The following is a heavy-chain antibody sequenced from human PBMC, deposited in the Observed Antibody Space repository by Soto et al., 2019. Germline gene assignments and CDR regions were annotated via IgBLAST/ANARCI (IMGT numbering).Heavy chain of an antibody. D-gene: IGHD6-13*01. CDR1: GGSISSSSYY. Sequence: PSETLSLTCTVSGGSISSSSYYWGWIRQPPGKGLEWIGSIYYSGSTYYNPSLKSRVTISVDTSKNQFSLKLSSVTAADTAVYYCARGXSSSWHGLXXFDYWGQGTLVTVSS. CDR2: IYYSGST. J-gene: IGHJ4*02. V-gene: IGHV4-39*01. CDR3: ARGXSSSWHGLXXFDY.